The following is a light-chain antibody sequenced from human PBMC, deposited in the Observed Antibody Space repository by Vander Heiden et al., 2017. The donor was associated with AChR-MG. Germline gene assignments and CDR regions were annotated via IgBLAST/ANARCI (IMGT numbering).Light chain of an antibody. CDR2: KAS. CDR1: QSIGKW. V-gene: IGKV1-5*03. Sequence: DIKMTQSPSTLSASAGDRVTITCRASQSIGKWLAWYQQKPGKAPKLLIYKASSLESGVPSRFSGSGSGTEFTLTISHLQPDDFATYYCQQYNEYSYTFGQGTKLEIK. CDR3: QQYNEYSYT. J-gene: IGKJ2*01.